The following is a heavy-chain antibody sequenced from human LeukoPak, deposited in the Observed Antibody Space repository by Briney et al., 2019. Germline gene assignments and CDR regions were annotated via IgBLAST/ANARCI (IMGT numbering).Heavy chain of an antibody. CDR2: ISYDGSNK. D-gene: IGHD6-19*01. J-gene: IGHJ4*02. CDR3: ARGINPGIAVAGTLDY. Sequence: GGSLRLSCAASGFTFSSYAMHWLRQAPGKGLEWVAVISYDGSNKYYADSVKGRFTISRDNSKNTLYLQMNSLRAEDTAVYYCARGINPGIAVAGTLDYWGQGTLVTVSS. V-gene: IGHV3-30*04. CDR1: GFTFSSYA.